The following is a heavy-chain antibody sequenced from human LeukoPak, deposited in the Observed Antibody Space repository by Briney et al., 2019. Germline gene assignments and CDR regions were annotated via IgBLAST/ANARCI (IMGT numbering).Heavy chain of an antibody. J-gene: IGHJ5*02. CDR1: GGSISSGDYY. CDR2: MYYSGST. V-gene: IGHV4-30-4*01. CDR3: ARPYYYDSRIDP. Sequence: PSQTLSLTRTVSGGSISSGDYYWSWIRQPPGKGLEWIAYMYYSGSTYYNPSLKSRVTMSADTSKNQLSLKLSSVTAADTAVYCARPYYYDSRIDPWGQGILVTVSS. D-gene: IGHD3-22*01.